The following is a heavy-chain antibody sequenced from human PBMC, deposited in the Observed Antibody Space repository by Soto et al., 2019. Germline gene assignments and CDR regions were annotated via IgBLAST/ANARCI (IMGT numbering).Heavy chain of an antibody. CDR2: IIPIFGTA. Sequence: QVQLVQSGAEVKKPGSSVKVSCKASGGTFSSYAISWVRQAPGQGLEWMGGIIPIFGTANYAQKFQGRVTITADESTSTAYMELSSLRSEDTAVYYCARRESATYGSGSYYPYYYYGMDVWGQGTTVTVSS. V-gene: IGHV1-69*01. CDR3: ARRESATYGSGSYYPYYYYGMDV. CDR1: GGTFSSYA. J-gene: IGHJ6*02. D-gene: IGHD3-10*01.